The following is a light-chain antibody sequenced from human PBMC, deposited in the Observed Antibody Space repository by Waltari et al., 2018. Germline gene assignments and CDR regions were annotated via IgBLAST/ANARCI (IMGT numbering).Light chain of an antibody. Sequence: QSALTQPASVSGSPGQSITISCTGSSSDVGRHDSVSWYQDHPGQAPKVIIFDVNNRPSGVSDRFSASKSGNTASLTISGLQAEDEAPYYCSSQSIDDVLIFGGGTKLTVL. J-gene: IGLJ2*01. V-gene: IGLV2-14*03. CDR3: SSQSIDDVLI. CDR1: SSDVGRHDS. CDR2: DVN.